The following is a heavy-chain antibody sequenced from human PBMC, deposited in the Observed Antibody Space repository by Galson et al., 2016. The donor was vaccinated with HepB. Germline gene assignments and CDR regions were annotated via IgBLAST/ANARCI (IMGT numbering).Heavy chain of an antibody. CDR3: AKGRGGVSIH. Sequence: SLRLSCAASGFAFGSYGMSWVRQAPGKGLEWVANIKQDGREKYFVDSVKGRFTISRDNAKNSLYLQMNSLRAEDTAVYYCAKGRGGVSIHWGQGTLVTVSS. J-gene: IGHJ4*02. D-gene: IGHD3-10*01. CDR1: GFAFGSYG. V-gene: IGHV3-7*01. CDR2: IKQDGREK.